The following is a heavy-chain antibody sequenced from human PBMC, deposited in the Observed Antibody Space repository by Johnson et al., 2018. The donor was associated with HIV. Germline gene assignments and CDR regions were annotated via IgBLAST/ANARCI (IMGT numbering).Heavy chain of an antibody. Sequence: VQLVESGGGLVQPGGSLRLSCVASGISFSSYWMHWVRQAPGKGLVWVSRIKSDGTSTNYADSVKGRFTMSRDNAKKSLYLQMNSLRAEDTAVYYCAREEGTDILTRGDAFDIWGQGTMVTVSS. CDR3: AREEGTDILTRGDAFDI. CDR2: IKSDGTST. CDR1: GISFSSYW. V-gene: IGHV3-74*01. D-gene: IGHD3-9*01. J-gene: IGHJ3*02.